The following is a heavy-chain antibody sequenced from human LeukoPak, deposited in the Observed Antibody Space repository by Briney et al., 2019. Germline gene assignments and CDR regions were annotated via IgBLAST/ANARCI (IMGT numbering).Heavy chain of an antibody. J-gene: IGHJ4*02. D-gene: IGHD3-9*01. Sequence: GGSLRLSCAASGFTFIDYGIYWVRQAPGKGLEWVSAISGSGGSTYYADSVKGRFTISRDNSKSTLYLQMNGLRAEDTAVYYCATLAGYYDILTGYQGLDYWGQGTLVTVSS. V-gene: IGHV3-23*01. CDR1: GFTFIDYG. CDR2: ISGSGGST. CDR3: ATLAGYYDILTGYQGLDY.